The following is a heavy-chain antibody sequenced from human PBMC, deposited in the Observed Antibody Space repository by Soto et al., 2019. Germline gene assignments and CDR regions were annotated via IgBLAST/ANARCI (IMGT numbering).Heavy chain of an antibody. D-gene: IGHD1-1*01. CDR1: GFTFSYHA. J-gene: IGHJ6*02. CDR3: ARGTTTSAFSVMDV. CDR2: ISYDGDNK. Sequence: QVQLVESGGGVVQPGRSLRLSCAASGFTFSYHALNWVRQAPGKGLEWVAVISYDGDNKYIAEAVKGRLTISRDKPKNRVSLQMNSLRTEDTAMYFCARGTTTSAFSVMDVWGQGTTVTVSS. V-gene: IGHV3-30-3*01.